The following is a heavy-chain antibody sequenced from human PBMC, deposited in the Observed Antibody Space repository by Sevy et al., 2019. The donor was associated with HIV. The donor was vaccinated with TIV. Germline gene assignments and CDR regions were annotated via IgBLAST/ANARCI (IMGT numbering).Heavy chain of an antibody. D-gene: IGHD2-8*01. Sequence: GESLKISCAASGFAFYEYSMSWIRQAPGKGLGWVETLSFGCGKINYADSVKGRFTISRDNSKNSFYLQMDNLRVEDTALYYCAREGCSRPHDYWGQGTRVTVSS. CDR1: GFAFYEYS. V-gene: IGHV3-23*01. CDR2: LSFGCGKI. J-gene: IGHJ4*02. CDR3: AREGCSRPHDY.